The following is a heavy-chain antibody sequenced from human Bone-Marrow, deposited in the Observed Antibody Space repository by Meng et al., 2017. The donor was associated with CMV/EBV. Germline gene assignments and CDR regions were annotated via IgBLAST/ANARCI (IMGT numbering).Heavy chain of an antibody. V-gene: IGHV3-20*04. CDR1: GFTFDDYG. CDR3: ARGDWCSTSCPLGY. Sequence: GESLMIPCAASGFTFDDYGMSWVRQAPGKGLEWVSGINWNGGSTGYADSVKGRFTISRDNAKKSLYLQMNSLRAEDTALYYCARGDWCSTSCPLGYWGQGTLVTVSS. CDR2: INWNGGST. J-gene: IGHJ4*02. D-gene: IGHD2-2*01.